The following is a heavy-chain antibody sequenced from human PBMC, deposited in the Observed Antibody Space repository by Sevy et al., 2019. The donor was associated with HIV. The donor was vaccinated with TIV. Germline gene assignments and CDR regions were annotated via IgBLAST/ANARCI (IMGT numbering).Heavy chain of an antibody. CDR3: ARDCSSSSCLWGIDV. CDR2: IKRDGSEK. J-gene: IGHJ6*02. D-gene: IGHD2-2*01. V-gene: IGHV3-7*03. CDR1: GFTFSSYW. Sequence: GGSLRLSCAASGFTFSSYWMSWVRQAPGKGLEWVANIKRDGSEKYYVDSVKGRFTISRDNAKNSLYLQMNSLRAEDTALYYCARDCSSSSCLWGIDVWGQGTTVTVSS.